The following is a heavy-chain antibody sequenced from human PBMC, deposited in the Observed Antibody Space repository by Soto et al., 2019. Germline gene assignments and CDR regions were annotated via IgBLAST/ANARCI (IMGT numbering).Heavy chain of an antibody. CDR3: AKDSLRYCSGGSCYLPLDY. CDR1: GFTFSSYG. V-gene: IGHV3-30*18. J-gene: IGHJ4*02. D-gene: IGHD2-15*01. Sequence: QVQLVESGGGVVQPGRSLRLSCAASGFTFSSYGMHWVRQAPGKGLEWVAVISYDGSNKYYADSVKGRFTISRDNSKNTLYLQMNSLRAEDTAVYYCAKDSLRYCSGGSCYLPLDYWGQGTLVTVSS. CDR2: ISYDGSNK.